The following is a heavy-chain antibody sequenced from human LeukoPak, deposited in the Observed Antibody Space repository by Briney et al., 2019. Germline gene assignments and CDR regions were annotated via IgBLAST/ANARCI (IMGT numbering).Heavy chain of an antibody. V-gene: IGHV3-21*01. CDR3: ARVDDYGGREGAFDI. J-gene: IGHJ3*02. Sequence: KPGGSLRLSCAASGFTFSSYSMNWVRQAPGKGLEWVSSISSSSSYIYYADSVKGRFTISGDNAKNSLYLQMNSLRAEDTAVYYCARVDDYGGREGAFDIWGQGTMVTVSS. CDR1: GFTFSSYS. D-gene: IGHD4-23*01. CDR2: ISSSSSYI.